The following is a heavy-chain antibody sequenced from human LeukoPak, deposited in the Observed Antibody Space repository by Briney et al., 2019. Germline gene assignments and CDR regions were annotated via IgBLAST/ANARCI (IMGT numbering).Heavy chain of an antibody. V-gene: IGHV1-69*13. J-gene: IGHJ4*02. Sequence: GASVKVSCKASGGTFSIYAISWVRQAPGQGLEWMGGIIPIFGTANYAQKFQGRVTITADESTSTAYMELSSLRSEDTAVYYCATVFWSGLVRGTSNYFDYWGQGTLVTVSS. CDR3: ATVFWSGLVRGTSNYFDY. D-gene: IGHD3-3*01. CDR2: IIPIFGTA. CDR1: GGTFSIYA.